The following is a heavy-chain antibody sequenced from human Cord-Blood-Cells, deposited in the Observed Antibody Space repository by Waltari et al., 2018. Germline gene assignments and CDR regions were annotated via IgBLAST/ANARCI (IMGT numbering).Heavy chain of an antibody. Sequence: QVQLQQWGAGLLKPSETLSLTCAVYGGSFSGYYWSWIRQPPGKGLEWIGEINHSGSTNYNPSLKSRVTISVDTSKNQFSLKLSSVTAADTAVYYCARERVWFGELLLPIDYWGQGTLVTVSS. CDR2: INHSGST. V-gene: IGHV4-34*01. J-gene: IGHJ4*02. CDR3: ARERVWFGELLLPIDY. CDR1: GGSFSGYY. D-gene: IGHD3-10*01.